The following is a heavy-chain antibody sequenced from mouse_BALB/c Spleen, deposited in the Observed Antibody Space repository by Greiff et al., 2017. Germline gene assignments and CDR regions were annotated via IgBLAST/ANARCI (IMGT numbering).Heavy chain of an antibody. Sequence: QVQLQQPGAELVKPGASVKMSCKGSGYTFTDYAMHWVKQSHAKSLEWIGVISTYYGDASYNQKFKGKATMTVDKSSSTAYMELARLTSEDSAIYYCARHQLGRHFDYWGQGTTLTVSS. CDR1: GYTFTDYA. D-gene: IGHD4-1*02. CDR3: ARHQLGRHFDY. J-gene: IGHJ2*01. V-gene: IGHV1S137*01. CDR2: ISTYYGDA.